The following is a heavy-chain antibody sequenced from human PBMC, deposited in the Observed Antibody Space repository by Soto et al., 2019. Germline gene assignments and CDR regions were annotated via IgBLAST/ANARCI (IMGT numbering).Heavy chain of an antibody. V-gene: IGHV1-24*01. CDR1: GSTLTDLS. D-gene: IGHD6-19*01. Sequence: QVQLVQSGAEVKKPGASVKVSCKVSGSTLTDLSLHWVRQAPGKGLEWVGGFEPAEGKTIYAQKFLGRVTLTEDTSMDTAFLKLSSMRSDDTAVYYCATGGSRGWDSFFDFWGQGALVTVSS. CDR2: FEPAEGKT. J-gene: IGHJ4*02. CDR3: ATGGSRGWDSFFDF.